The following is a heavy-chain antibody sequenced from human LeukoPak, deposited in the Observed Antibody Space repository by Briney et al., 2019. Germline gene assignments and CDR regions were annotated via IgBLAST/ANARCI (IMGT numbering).Heavy chain of an antibody. CDR3: ARVKMGATVSDYYYYYLDV. V-gene: IGHV3-64*02. CDR2: ITSNGAYT. Sequence: GGSLRLSCAASGFTFSDYTIHWVRPAPGKRLQSVSAITSNGAYTHYADSVKGRFTIYRDNSRNAVFLQMGGQRIEDMAVYYCARVKMGATVSDYYYYYLDVWGTGTTVTVSS. J-gene: IGHJ6*03. D-gene: IGHD1-26*01. CDR1: GFTFSDYT.